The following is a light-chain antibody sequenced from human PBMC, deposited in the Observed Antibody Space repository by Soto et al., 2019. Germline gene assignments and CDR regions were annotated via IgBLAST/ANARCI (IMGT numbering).Light chain of an antibody. CDR3: QQDYNLPLT. Sequence: PGETVTLSCRASQSVSSSYLTWYQQKPGQAPRLLIDGASNRATGIPARFSGSGSGTDLTLTISSLQPEDFAVYYCQQDYNLPLTFGQGTRLEIK. CDR1: QSVSSSY. V-gene: IGKV3D-7*01. CDR2: GAS. J-gene: IGKJ5*01.